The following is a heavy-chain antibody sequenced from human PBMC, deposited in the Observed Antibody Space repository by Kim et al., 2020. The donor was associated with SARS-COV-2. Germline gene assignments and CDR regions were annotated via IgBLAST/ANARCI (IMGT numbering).Heavy chain of an antibody. CDR3: ARLGGRYSSSWYSGY. Sequence: SETLSLTCTVSGGSISSSSYYWGWIRQPPGKGLEWIGSIYYSGSTYYNPSLKSRVTISVDTSKNQFSLKLSSVTAADTAVYYCARLGGRYSSSWYSGYWGQGTLVTVSS. V-gene: IGHV4-39*01. J-gene: IGHJ4*02. CDR1: GGSISSSSYY. CDR2: IYYSGST. D-gene: IGHD6-13*01.